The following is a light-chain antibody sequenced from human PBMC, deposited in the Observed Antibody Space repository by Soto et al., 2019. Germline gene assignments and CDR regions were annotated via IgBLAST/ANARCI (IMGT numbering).Light chain of an antibody. V-gene: IGLV3-21*04. J-gene: IGLJ2*01. CDR2: YDS. CDR1: NIGSKS. CDR3: QVWDSSSDHPV. Sequence: SSELTQPPSVSVAPGKTARLTCGGNNIGSKSVHWYQQKPGQAPVLVIYYDSDRPSGIPERFSGSNSGNTATLTISRVEAGDEADYYCQVWDSSSDHPVFGGGTKLTVL.